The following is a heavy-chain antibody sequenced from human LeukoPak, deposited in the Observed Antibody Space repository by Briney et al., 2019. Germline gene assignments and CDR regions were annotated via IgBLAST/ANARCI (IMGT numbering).Heavy chain of an antibody. D-gene: IGHD6-13*01. CDR2: INPNSRNT. CDR1: GYTFTSYD. J-gene: IGHJ6*03. Sequence: ASVKVSCKASGYTFTSYDINWVRQATGQGLEWMGWINPNSRNTGYAQRFQGRVTMTRNTSISTAYMEPSSLTSEDTAVYYCARAASWSPFGDSYYYMDVWGKGTTVTISS. CDR3: ARAASWSPFGDSYYYMDV. V-gene: IGHV1-8*01.